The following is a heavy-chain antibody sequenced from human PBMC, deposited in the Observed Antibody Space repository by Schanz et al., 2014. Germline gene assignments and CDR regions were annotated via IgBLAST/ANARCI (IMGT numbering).Heavy chain of an antibody. V-gene: IGHV3-53*01. CDR1: GFTVSSNY. CDR2: IYSGSRT. Sequence: EVQLVESGGGLIQPGGSLRLSCAASGFTVSSNYMSWVRQAPGKGLEWVSVIYSGSRTYYADSVKGRFTISRDNSKNTLYLQMNSLRADDTAVYYCVKEGTVVSGSPRDYWGQGALVTVSS. D-gene: IGHD3-10*01. J-gene: IGHJ4*02. CDR3: VKEGTVVSGSPRDY.